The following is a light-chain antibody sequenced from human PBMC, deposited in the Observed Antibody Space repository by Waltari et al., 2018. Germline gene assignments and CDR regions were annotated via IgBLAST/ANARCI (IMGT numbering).Light chain of an antibody. V-gene: IGKV4-1*01. CDR2: WAS. CDR1: QSLLYTSNNKNS. Sequence: DVVMTQSPDSLAVSLGERATINCKSSQSLLYTSNNKNSLAWYQQKPGQPPKILIYWASIRESGVPDRFSGSGSGTDFTLTISGLQAEDVASYFCLQYLHTPRTFGQGTKVEIK. J-gene: IGKJ1*01. CDR3: LQYLHTPRT.